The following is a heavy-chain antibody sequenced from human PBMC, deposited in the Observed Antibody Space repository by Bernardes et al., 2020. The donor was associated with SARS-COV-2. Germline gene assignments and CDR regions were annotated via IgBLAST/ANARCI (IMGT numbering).Heavy chain of an antibody. D-gene: IGHD1-26*01. CDR1: GFTFTSSA. V-gene: IGHV1-58*02. Sequence: SAKVSCKASGFTFTSSAMQWVRQARGQRLEWIGWIVVGSGNTNYAQKFQERVTITRDMSTSTAYMELSSLRSEDTAVYYCAAGEGIVAPPDAFDIWGQGTMVTVSS. CDR3: AAGEGIVAPPDAFDI. J-gene: IGHJ3*02. CDR2: IVVGSGNT.